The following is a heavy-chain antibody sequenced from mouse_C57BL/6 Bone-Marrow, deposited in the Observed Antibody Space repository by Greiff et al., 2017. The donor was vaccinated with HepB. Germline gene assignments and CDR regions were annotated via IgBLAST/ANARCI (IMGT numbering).Heavy chain of an antibody. CDR1: GFTFSDYY. D-gene: IGHD1-1*01. CDR2: INYDGSST. Sequence: EVKLVESEGGLVQPGSSMKLSCTASGFTFSDYYMAWVRQVPEKGLEWVANINYDGSSTYYLDSLKSRFIISRDNAKNILYLQMSSLKSEDTATYYCAREGYYYGSSSWYAMDYWGQGTSLTVSS. CDR3: AREGYYYGSSSWYAMDY. V-gene: IGHV5-16*01. J-gene: IGHJ4*01.